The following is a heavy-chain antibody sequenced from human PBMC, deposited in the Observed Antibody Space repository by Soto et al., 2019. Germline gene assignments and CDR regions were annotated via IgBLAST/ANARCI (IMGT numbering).Heavy chain of an antibody. CDR1: GFTFSNSY. CDR3: VKDRFVDY. V-gene: IGHV3-64D*06. J-gene: IGHJ4*02. CDR2: ISENGDIT. Sequence: PGGSLRLSCSVFGFTFSNSYMHWVRQTPEKGLQYVSSISENGDITYYPDSVKGRFTTSRDNSKSTVYLQMSSLRIEDTGVYYCVKDRFVDYWGQGVLVTAPQ.